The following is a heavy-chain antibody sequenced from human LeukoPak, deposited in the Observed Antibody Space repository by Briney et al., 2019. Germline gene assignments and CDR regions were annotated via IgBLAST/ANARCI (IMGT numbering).Heavy chain of an antibody. Sequence: PSETLSLTCTVSGGSISSYYWSWIRQPPGKGLEWIGYIYYSGSTNHNPSLKSRVTISVDTSKNQFSLKLSSVTAADTAVYYCARVTYYYDSSGYYYVGWYFDLWGRGTLVTVSS. D-gene: IGHD3-22*01. CDR1: GGSISSYY. CDR2: IYYSGST. V-gene: IGHV4-59*01. J-gene: IGHJ2*01. CDR3: ARVTYYYDSSGYYYVGWYFDL.